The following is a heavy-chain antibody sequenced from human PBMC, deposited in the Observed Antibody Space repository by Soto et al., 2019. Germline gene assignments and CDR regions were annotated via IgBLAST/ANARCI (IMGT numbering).Heavy chain of an antibody. Sequence: QVQLVESGGGVVQPGRSLRLSCAASGFTFSSYAMHWVRQAPGKGLEWVAVISYDGSNKYYADSVKGRFTISRDNSKNTLYLHMNSLRAEDTAVYYCARGRLSGLDYWGQGTLVTVSS. CDR1: GFTFSSYA. CDR2: ISYDGSNK. V-gene: IGHV3-30-3*01. J-gene: IGHJ4*02. CDR3: ARGRLSGLDY.